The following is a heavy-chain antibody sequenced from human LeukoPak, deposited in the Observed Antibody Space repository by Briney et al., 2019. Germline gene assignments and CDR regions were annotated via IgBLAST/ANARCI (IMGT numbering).Heavy chain of an antibody. CDR3: AREAGYSSSWYYFDY. CDR1: GFTFSSYS. J-gene: IGHJ4*02. Sequence: GGSLRLSCAASGFTFSSYSMNWVRQAPGKGLEWVSSISSSSSYIYYADSVKGRFTISRDNAKNSLYLQTNSLRAEDTAVYYCAREAGYSSSWYYFDYWGQGTLVTVSS. CDR2: ISSSSSYI. V-gene: IGHV3-21*01. D-gene: IGHD6-13*01.